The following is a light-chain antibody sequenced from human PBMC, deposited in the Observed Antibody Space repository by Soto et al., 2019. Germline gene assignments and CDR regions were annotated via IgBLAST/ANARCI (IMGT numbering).Light chain of an antibody. J-gene: IGKJ1*01. V-gene: IGKV3-20*01. CDR1: QRVSRSY. CDR2: GAS. Sequence: IVLTEARGTVSLSPMERATLSCRTSQRVSRSYFACYHQKRGQALRLRIYGASSRATGIPDRLNGLGTGTDFSLTISRLEPEDFAVYYCQQYGSSRRTFGQGTKV. CDR3: QQYGSSRRT.